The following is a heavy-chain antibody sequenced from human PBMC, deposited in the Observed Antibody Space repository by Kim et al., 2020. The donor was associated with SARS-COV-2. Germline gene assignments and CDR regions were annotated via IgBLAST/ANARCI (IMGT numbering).Heavy chain of an antibody. CDR3: AQGRQWLIIT. J-gene: IGHJ5*02. D-gene: IGHD6-19*01. V-gene: IGHV3-43*01. CDR1: GFNFTDYP. Sequence: GGSLRLSCAASGFNFTDYPINWVRHVPGKGLEWVSYISRDIGSIYYADSVKGRFTISRDISKKSLYLQMDSLRAEDTALYYCAQGRQWLIITWGQGTQVTVSS. CDR2: ISRDIGSI.